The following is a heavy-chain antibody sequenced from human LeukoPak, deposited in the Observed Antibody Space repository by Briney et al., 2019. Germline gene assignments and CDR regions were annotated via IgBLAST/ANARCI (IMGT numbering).Heavy chain of an antibody. J-gene: IGHJ6*03. CDR3: AKGFGYCSSTSCTYYYYYYMDV. CDR1: GFTFSSYG. V-gene: IGHV3-30*02. Sequence: GGSLRLSCAASGFTFSSYGMHWVRQAPGKGLEWVAFIRYDGSNKYYADSVKGRFTVSRDNSKTTLYLQMNSLRAEDTAVYYCAKGFGYCSSTSCTYYYYYYMDVWGKGTTVTVSS. D-gene: IGHD2-2*01. CDR2: IRYDGSNK.